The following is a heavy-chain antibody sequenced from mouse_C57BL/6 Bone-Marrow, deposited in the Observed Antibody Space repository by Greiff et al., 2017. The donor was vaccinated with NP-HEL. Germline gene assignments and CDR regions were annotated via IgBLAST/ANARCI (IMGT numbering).Heavy chain of an antibody. Sequence: QVQLQQSGPELVKPGASVKISCKASGYSFTSYYIHWVKQRPGQGLEWIGWIYPGSGNTKYNEKFKGKATLTADTSSSTAYMQLSSLTSEDSAVYYCASGYYGSSRYAMDYWGQGTSVTVSS. D-gene: IGHD1-1*01. J-gene: IGHJ4*01. CDR1: GYSFTSYY. CDR2: IYPGSGNT. CDR3: ASGYYGSSRYAMDY. V-gene: IGHV1-66*01.